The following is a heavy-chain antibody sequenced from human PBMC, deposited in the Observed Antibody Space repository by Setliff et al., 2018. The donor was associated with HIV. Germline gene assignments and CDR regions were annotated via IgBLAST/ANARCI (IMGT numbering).Heavy chain of an antibody. CDR1: GYTFTSYG. Sequence: GASVKVSCKASGYTFTSYGISWVRQAPGRGLEWMGWISAYNGNTNYAQKLQGRVTMTTDTSTRTAYMELRSLRSDDTAVYYCARDHSDYYDSSGYYSYWGQGTLVTVSS. J-gene: IGHJ4*02. CDR2: ISAYNGNT. V-gene: IGHV1-18*01. D-gene: IGHD3-22*01. CDR3: ARDHSDYYDSSGYYSY.